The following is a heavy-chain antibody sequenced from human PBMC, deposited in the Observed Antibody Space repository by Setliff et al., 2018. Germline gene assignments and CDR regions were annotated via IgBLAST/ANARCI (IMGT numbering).Heavy chain of an antibody. CDR2: ISGSGGST. Sequence: SCAASGFTFSSYAMTWVRQAPGKGLEWVSAISGSGGSTYYADSVKGRFTISRDNSKNTLYLQMNSLRAEDTAVYYCAKDGGYYNFWSGYWYFDYWGQGTLVTVSS. CDR1: GFTFSSYA. J-gene: IGHJ4*02. D-gene: IGHD3-3*01. CDR3: AKDGGYYNFWSGYWYFDY. V-gene: IGHV3-23*01.